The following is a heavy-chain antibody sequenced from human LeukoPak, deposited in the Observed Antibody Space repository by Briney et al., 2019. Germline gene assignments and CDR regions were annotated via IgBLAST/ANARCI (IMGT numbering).Heavy chain of an antibody. CDR3: ARATGFGELF. Sequence: SETLSLTCTVSGGSISSYYWSWIRQPPGKGLEWIGYIYYSGSTNYNPSLKSRVTISVDTSKNQFSLKLSSVTAADTAVYYCARATGFGELFWGQGTLVTVSS. J-gene: IGHJ4*02. CDR1: GGSISSYY. CDR2: IYYSGST. V-gene: IGHV4-59*01. D-gene: IGHD3-10*01.